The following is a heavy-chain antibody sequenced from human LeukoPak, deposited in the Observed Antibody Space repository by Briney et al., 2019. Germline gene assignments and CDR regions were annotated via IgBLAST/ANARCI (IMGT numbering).Heavy chain of an antibody. V-gene: IGHV4-34*01. CDR3: ARHPDSSGWYRTSWFDP. CDR1: GGSFSGYY. D-gene: IGHD6-19*01. CDR2: INHSGST. Sequence: PSETLSLTCAVYGGSFSGYYRSWIRQPPGKGLEWIGEINHSGSTNYNPSLKSRVTISVDTSKNQFSLKLSSVTAADTAVYYCARHPDSSGWYRTSWFDPWGQGTLVTVSS. J-gene: IGHJ5*02.